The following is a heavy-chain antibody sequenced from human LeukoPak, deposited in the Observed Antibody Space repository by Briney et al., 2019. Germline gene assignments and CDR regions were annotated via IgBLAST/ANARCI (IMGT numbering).Heavy chain of an antibody. V-gene: IGHV3-7*01. Sequence: PGGSLRLSCGASGFTFSSYWMTWVRQAPGKGLEWVANIKQDGSEKYYVDSVKGRFTISRDNAKNSLYLQMNSLRAEDTAVYYCARDRYSSSGGGFDYWGQGTLVTVSS. CDR2: IKQDGSEK. CDR3: ARDRYSSSGGGFDY. CDR1: GFTFSSYW. D-gene: IGHD6-13*01. J-gene: IGHJ4*02.